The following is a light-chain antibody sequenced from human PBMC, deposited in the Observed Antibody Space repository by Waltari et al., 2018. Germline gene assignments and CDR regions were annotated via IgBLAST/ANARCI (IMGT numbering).Light chain of an antibody. CDR2: SGS. Sequence: DIVMTQFPLSLPVTPGEPASISCRASQSLLHGKGYTFFDWYLQKAGQSPQLLIYSGSNRATGVPDRFSGSGSGTYFTLKISRVEAEDVGVYYCMQGLQTPYTFGQGTKLEIK. J-gene: IGKJ2*01. CDR3: MQGLQTPYT. CDR1: QSLLHGKGYTF. V-gene: IGKV2-28*01.